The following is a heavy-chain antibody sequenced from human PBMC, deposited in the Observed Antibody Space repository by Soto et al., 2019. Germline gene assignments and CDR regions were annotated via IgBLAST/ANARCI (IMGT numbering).Heavy chain of an antibody. Sequence: QVQLQESGPGLVKPSETLSLTCTVSGGSISSYYWSWIRQPPGKGLEWIGYIYYSGSTNYNPSLKRRVTISVDTSKNQFSLKLSSVTAADTAVYYCARGTVGATVDYWGQGTLVTVSS. CDR3: ARGTVGATVDY. CDR1: GGSISSYY. J-gene: IGHJ4*02. D-gene: IGHD1-26*01. CDR2: IYYSGST. V-gene: IGHV4-59*01.